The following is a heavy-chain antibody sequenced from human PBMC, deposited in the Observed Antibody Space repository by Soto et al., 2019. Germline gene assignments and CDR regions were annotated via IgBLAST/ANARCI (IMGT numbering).Heavy chain of an antibody. CDR3: ARKILGSTSRPDYWYFDL. CDR2: ISGGGDAT. Sequence: EVQLSQSGGGLVQPGGSLRLSCAGSGFTFINYAMNWVRQAPGKGLEWVSSISGGGDATFFANSVRGRFTIPRDNSDNTVTLQMNSLGVDDTAVYYCARKILGSTSRPDYWYFDLWGRGTRVTVSS. V-gene: IGHV3-23*01. D-gene: IGHD7-27*01. CDR1: GFTFINYA. J-gene: IGHJ2*01.